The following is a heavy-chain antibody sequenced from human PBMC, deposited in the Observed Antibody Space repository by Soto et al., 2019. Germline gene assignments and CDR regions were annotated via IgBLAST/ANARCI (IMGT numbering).Heavy chain of an antibody. V-gene: IGHV1-69*08. CDR2: TIPILDVA. D-gene: IGHD5-12*01. J-gene: IGHJ4*02. Sequence: QVQLVQSGAEVKKPGSSVKVSCKASGGTFSTSTFTWVRQAPGQGLEWMGRTIPILDVADYAQDFQGRVTNTADKATSTAHMELTSLTSKDTAVYYCARDSPIGSTYSGYDAIDSWGQGTLVTVSS. CDR1: GGTFSTST. CDR3: ARDSPIGSTYSGYDAIDS.